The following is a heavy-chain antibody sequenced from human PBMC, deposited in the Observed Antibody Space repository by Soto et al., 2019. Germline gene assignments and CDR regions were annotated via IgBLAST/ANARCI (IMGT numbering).Heavy chain of an antibody. Sequence: PSETLSLTCTVSGGSVTSGSYYWSWIRQPPGKGLEWIGFIYNIGTTKFSPSLKGRVTISADTSKNQFSLILTSVTAADTAVYYCARAPRSGRLQFDYWGQGTLVTVSS. CDR2: IYNIGTT. V-gene: IGHV4-61*01. CDR1: GGSVTSGSYY. CDR3: ARAPRSGRLQFDY. J-gene: IGHJ4*02. D-gene: IGHD4-4*01.